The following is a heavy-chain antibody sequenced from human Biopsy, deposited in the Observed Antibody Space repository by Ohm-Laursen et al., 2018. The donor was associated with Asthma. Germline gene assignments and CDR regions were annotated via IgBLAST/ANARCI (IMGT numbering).Heavy chain of an antibody. J-gene: IGHJ5*02. CDR1: GGSINIGDYY. CDR3: ARTTYGDDGFDP. D-gene: IGHD4-17*01. Sequence: TLSLTCTGSGGSINIGDYYWSWIRQHPVKGLEWIGYIYYSGSTYYNPSLKSRVSISLDTSKNQFSLSLTSVTAADTAVYYCARTTYGDDGFDPWGQGTLVTVSS. CDR2: IYYSGST. V-gene: IGHV4-31*03.